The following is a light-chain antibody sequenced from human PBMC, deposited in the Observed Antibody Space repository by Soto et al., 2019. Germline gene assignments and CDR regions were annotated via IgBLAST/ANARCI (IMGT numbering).Light chain of an antibody. Sequence: EIVMTQSPATLSVSPGERVTLSCRASESLSTYLAWYQQKPGQAPRLLIYGASTKATGIPARFSGSGSATDFTITISSLQSEDFAVYYCQSYNDWPFTFGQGTKLEI. V-gene: IGKV3-15*01. CDR2: GAS. CDR3: QSYNDWPFT. J-gene: IGKJ2*01. CDR1: ESLSTY.